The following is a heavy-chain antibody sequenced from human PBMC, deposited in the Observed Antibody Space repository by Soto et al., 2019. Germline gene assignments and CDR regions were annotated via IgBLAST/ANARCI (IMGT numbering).Heavy chain of an antibody. CDR3: ARGVGSSPPRY. D-gene: IGHD1-26*01. CDR2: IYDSGSP. J-gene: IGHJ4*02. V-gene: IGHV4-59*01. Sequence: QVQLQESGPGQVKPSETLSLKCTISGGSISVYYWSWIRQSPGQALEWIGYIYDSGSPYYNPSLRSRVIISADTSKNQISLELTSATAADTAVYYCARGVGSSPPRYWGRGTLVTVSS. CDR1: GGSISVYY.